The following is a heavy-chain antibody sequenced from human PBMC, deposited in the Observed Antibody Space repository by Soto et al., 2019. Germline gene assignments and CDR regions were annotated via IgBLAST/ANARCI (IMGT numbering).Heavy chain of an antibody. CDR1: GFTVSSNY. Sequence: GGSLRLSCAASGFTVSSNYMSWVRQAPGKGLEWVSVIYSGGSTYYADSVKGRFTISRDNSKNTLYLQMNSLRAEDTAVYYCARGGEWLGYYGMDVWGQGTTVTVSS. V-gene: IGHV3-53*01. J-gene: IGHJ6*02. CDR2: IYSGGST. CDR3: ARGGEWLGYYGMDV. D-gene: IGHD6-19*01.